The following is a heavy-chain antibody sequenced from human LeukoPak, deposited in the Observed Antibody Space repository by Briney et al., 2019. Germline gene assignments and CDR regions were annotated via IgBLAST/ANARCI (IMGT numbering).Heavy chain of an antibody. V-gene: IGHV1-18*01. CDR2: ISAVNGDA. CDR3: ARDYKSYCSGATCLYFDY. CDR1: GYTFTNYG. Sequence: ASVKVSCKASGYTFTNYGITWVRQAPGQGLEWMGWISAVNGDANSAHKFRGRLSMTMDTSTSTAYMELRSLRSDDTALYFCARDYKSYCSGATCLYFDYWGQGTLVTVSS. J-gene: IGHJ4*02. D-gene: IGHD2-15*01.